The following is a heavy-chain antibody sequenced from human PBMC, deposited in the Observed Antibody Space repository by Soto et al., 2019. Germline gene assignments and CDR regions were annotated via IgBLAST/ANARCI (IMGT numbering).Heavy chain of an antibody. J-gene: IGHJ4*02. V-gene: IGHV4-59*01. D-gene: IGHD2-2*02. CDR1: GSSISSYY. Sequence: SSETLSLTCTVSGSSISSYYWSWIRQPPGKGLEWIGYIYFTGSTNYNPSLKSRVTISVDTSRNQFSVKPSSVTAAETAVYYCARGSCSSASCYKGDYWGQGTLVTVSS. CDR2: IYFTGST. CDR3: ARGSCSSASCYKGDY.